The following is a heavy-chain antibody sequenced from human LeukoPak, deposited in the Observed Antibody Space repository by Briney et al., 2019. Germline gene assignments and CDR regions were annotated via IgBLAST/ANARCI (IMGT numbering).Heavy chain of an antibody. Sequence: SETLSLTCAVSGGSISSGGYSWGWIRQPPGKGLEWVGYIYHSGSTYYNPSLKSRVTTSVDRSKNQFSLKLSSVTAAGTAVYYCARRDGYNYGGLFDIWGQGTMVTVSS. D-gene: IGHD5-24*01. CDR1: GGSISSGGYS. V-gene: IGHV4-30-2*01. J-gene: IGHJ3*02. CDR3: ARRDGYNYGGLFDI. CDR2: IYHSGST.